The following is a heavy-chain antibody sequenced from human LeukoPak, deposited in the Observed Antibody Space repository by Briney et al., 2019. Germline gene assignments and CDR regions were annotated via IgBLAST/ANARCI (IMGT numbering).Heavy chain of an antibody. CDR2: INHNGST. CDR1: GGSFSGYY. Sequence: SETLSLTCAVYGGSFSGYYWSWIRQPPGKGLEWIGEINHNGSTNYNPSLKSRVTISVDTSKNQFSLKLSSVTAADTAVYYCARGGDSYYFDYWGQGTLVTVSS. D-gene: IGHD2-21*02. CDR3: ARGGDSYYFDY. J-gene: IGHJ4*02. V-gene: IGHV4-34*01.